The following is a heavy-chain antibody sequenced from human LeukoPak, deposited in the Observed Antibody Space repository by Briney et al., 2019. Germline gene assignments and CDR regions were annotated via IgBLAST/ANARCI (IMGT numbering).Heavy chain of an antibody. CDR1: GFTFSSYA. V-gene: IGHV3-23*01. Sequence: PGGSLRLSCAASGFTFSSYAMSWVRQAPGKGLEWVSTISSSGSSTSYADSVKGRFTISRDNSKNTLYLQMNSLRAEDTALYYCATRGYTSGWYSFGYWGQGTLVTVSS. CDR3: ATRGYTSGWYSFGY. CDR2: ISSSGSST. J-gene: IGHJ4*02. D-gene: IGHD6-19*01.